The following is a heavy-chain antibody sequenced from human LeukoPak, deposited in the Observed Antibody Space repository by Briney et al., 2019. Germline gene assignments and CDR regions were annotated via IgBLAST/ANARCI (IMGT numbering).Heavy chain of an antibody. J-gene: IGHJ3*02. CDR3: ARAQLVRNAFDI. CDR1: GYTFTSYY. D-gene: IGHD6-6*01. CDR2: INPSGGST. Sequence: ASVKVSCKASGYTFTSYYMHWVRQAPGQGLEWMGIINPSGGSTSYAQKFQGRVTMTRDASTSTVYMELSSLRSEDTAVYYCARAQLVRNAFDIWGQGTMVTVSS. V-gene: IGHV1-46*01.